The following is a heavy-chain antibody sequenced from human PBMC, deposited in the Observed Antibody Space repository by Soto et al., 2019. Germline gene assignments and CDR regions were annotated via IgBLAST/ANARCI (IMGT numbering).Heavy chain of an antibody. CDR3: ARQGFGELHGLVDV. Sequence: QVQLQESGPGLVKPSETLSLTCTISGGPMSKYYCSWFRQPPGQGLEWIGYMGYNGYTRYNPSLRSRVTISLDTSKNQFSLNLSSVTAADTALYYCARQGFGELHGLVDVWGQGTTVTVSS. CDR2: MGYNGYT. D-gene: IGHD3-10*01. J-gene: IGHJ6*02. CDR1: GGPMSKYY. V-gene: IGHV4-59*08.